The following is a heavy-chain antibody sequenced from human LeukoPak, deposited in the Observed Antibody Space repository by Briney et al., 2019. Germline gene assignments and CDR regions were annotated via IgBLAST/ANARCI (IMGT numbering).Heavy chain of an antibody. Sequence: ASVKVSCKASGYTFTSYAMHWVRQAPGQRLEWMGWINAGNGNTKYSQKFQGRVTITRDTSASTAYMELSSLRSEDTAVYYCARGDYYGSGSYYNIPVQFDYWGQGTLVTVSS. J-gene: IGHJ4*02. V-gene: IGHV1-3*01. D-gene: IGHD3-10*01. CDR3: ARGDYYGSGSYYNIPVQFDY. CDR2: INAGNGNT. CDR1: GYTFTSYA.